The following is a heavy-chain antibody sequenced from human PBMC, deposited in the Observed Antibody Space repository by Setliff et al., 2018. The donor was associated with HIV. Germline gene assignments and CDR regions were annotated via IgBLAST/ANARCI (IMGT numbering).Heavy chain of an antibody. CDR1: GYSFTNYW. J-gene: IGHJ6*03. V-gene: IGHV5-51*01. D-gene: IGHD1-1*01. CDR3: ARRYTDYMDV. CDR2: IYPGDSDT. Sequence: PGESLKISCKASGYSFTNYWIGWVRQMPGKGLEWMGIIYPGDSDTRYSPSFRGQVTISADKSTSTAYLQWSSLKASDTAMYYCARRYTDYMDVWGKGTTVTVSS.